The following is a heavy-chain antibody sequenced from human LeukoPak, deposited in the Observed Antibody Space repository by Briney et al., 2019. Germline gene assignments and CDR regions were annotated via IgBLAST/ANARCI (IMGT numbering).Heavy chain of an antibody. J-gene: IGHJ3*02. V-gene: IGHV4-59*01. Sequence: PSETLSLTCTVSGGSISNYYWIWMRPPPGKGLEWIGSLYNSGSTNYNPSLKSRLTISVDMSKNQVSLQLSSVTAADTAVYYCARGVTSPLDDFDIWGQGTTVTVSS. D-gene: IGHD1-26*01. CDR3: ARGVTSPLDDFDI. CDR2: LYNSGST. CDR1: GGSISNYY.